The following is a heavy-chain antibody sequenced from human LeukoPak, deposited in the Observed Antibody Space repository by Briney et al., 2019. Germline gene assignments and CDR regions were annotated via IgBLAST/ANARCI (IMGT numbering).Heavy chain of an antibody. D-gene: IGHD6-19*01. J-gene: IGHJ4*02. Sequence: ASVKVSRKTSGYTFSRHFMHWVRQAPGQRLEWMGIIDPIGGGTTYAQKIQGRVTMTREMSTGTMYMEMSSLRSEDTSVYYCARDNNGWAWDDWGQGTLVTVPS. CDR1: GYTFSRHF. CDR2: IDPIGGGT. CDR3: ARDNNGWAWDD. V-gene: IGHV1-46*01.